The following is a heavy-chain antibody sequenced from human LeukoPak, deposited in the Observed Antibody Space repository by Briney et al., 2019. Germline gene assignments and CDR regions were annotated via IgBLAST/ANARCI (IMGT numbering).Heavy chain of an antibody. CDR3: ARDQSGGYSSGWPYYYYYGMDV. J-gene: IGHJ6*02. Sequence: SETLSLTCTVSGGSISIYYWSWIRQPAGKGLEWIGRIYTSGSTNYNPSLKSRVTMSVDTSKNQFSLKLSSVTAADTAVYYCARDQSGGYSSGWPYYYYYGMDVWGQGTTVTVSS. V-gene: IGHV4-4*07. D-gene: IGHD6-19*01. CDR2: IYTSGST. CDR1: GGSISIYY.